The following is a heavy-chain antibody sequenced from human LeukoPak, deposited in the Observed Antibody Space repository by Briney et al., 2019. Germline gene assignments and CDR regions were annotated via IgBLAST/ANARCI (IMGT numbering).Heavy chain of an antibody. D-gene: IGHD6-19*01. V-gene: IGHV3-30-3*01. Sequence: GGSLRLSCAASGFTFSSYAMHWVRQAPGKGLEWVAVISYDGSNKYYADSVKGRFTISRDNSKSTLYLQMNSLRAEDTAVYYCAREYSSGWEVEIDYWGQGTLVTVSS. CDR1: GFTFSSYA. CDR2: ISYDGSNK. J-gene: IGHJ4*02. CDR3: AREYSSGWEVEIDY.